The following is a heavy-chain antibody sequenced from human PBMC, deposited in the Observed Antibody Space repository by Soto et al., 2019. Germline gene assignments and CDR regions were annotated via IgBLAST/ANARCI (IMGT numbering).Heavy chain of an antibody. CDR1: VDSISNSNYY. Sequence: SETLSLTCTVSVDSISNSNYYWFWIRHPPGEGPEWIGSIYYSGNTYYNPSLKSRVAFSVDTSKNQFSLKLTSVTAADTAVYYCVRVVVAVLGWFGPWGQGALVTVSS. CDR2: IYYSGNT. CDR3: VRVVVAVLGWFGP. V-gene: IGHV4-39*01. J-gene: IGHJ5*02. D-gene: IGHD2-15*01.